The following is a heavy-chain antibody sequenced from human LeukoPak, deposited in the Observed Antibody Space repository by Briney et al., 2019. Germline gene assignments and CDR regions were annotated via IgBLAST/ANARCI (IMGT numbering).Heavy chain of an antibody. CDR1: GGTFSSYA. CDR2: IIPILGIA. V-gene: IGHV1-69*10. Sequence: SVKVSCKASGGTFSSYAISWVRQAPGQGLEWMGGIIPILGIANYAQKFQGRVTITTDKSTSTAYMELSSLRSEDTAVYYCARGEDYGYVWGSYRYTFFDYWGQGTLVTVSS. D-gene: IGHD3-16*02. CDR3: ARGEDYGYVWGSYRYTFFDY. J-gene: IGHJ4*02.